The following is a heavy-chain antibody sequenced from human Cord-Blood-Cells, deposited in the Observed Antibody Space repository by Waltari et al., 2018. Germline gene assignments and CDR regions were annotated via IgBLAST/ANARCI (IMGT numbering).Heavy chain of an antibody. CDR1: GVTLSSYG. V-gene: IGHV3-33*01. J-gene: IGHJ4*02. CDR3: ARGPWGSGLDY. Sequence: QVQLVESGGGVVQPGRSLRLSCAASGVTLSSYGMPWVRQAPGKGLEWVAVIWYDGSNKYYADSVKGRFTISRDNSKNTLYLQMNSLRAEDTAVYYCARGPWGSGLDYWGQGTLVTVSS. CDR2: IWYDGSNK. D-gene: IGHD7-27*01.